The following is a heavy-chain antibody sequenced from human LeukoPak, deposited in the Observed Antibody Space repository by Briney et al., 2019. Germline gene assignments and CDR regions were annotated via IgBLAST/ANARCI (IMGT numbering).Heavy chain of an antibody. CDR3: AKDQRERSSSGAFDI. CDR1: GFTFSNYG. D-gene: IGHD6-6*01. CDR2: ISGSGGST. Sequence: GGSLRLSCAASGFTFSNYGMHWVRQAPGKGLEWVSAISGSGGSTYYADSVKGRFTISRDNSKNTLYLQMNSLRAEDTAVYYCAKDQRERSSSGAFDIWGQGTMVTVSS. V-gene: IGHV3-23*01. J-gene: IGHJ3*02.